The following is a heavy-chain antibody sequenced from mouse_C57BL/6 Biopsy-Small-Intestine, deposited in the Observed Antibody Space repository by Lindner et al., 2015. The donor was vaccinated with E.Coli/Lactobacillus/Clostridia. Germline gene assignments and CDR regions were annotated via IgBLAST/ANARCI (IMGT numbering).Heavy chain of an antibody. CDR1: GYTLTDYW. D-gene: IGHD2-3*01. CDR2: ILPGSGNT. CDR3: ARTMMAAFAY. V-gene: IGHV1-9*01. Sequence: VQLQESGAELMKPGASVKLSCKATGYTLTDYWIEWVKRRPGHGLEWIGEILPGSGNTNYSDKFKGKATFTAETSSNTVYMQLSSLTTEDSAIYYCARTMMAAFAYWGQGTLVTVSA. J-gene: IGHJ3*01.